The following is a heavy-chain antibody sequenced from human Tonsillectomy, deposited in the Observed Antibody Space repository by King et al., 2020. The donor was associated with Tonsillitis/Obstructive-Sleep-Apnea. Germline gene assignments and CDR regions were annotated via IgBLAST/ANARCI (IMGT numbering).Heavy chain of an antibody. CDR1: GFTFSSYA. J-gene: IGHJ4*02. V-gene: IGHV3-30*04. Sequence: VQLVESGGGVVQPGRSLRLSCAASGFTFSSYAMHWVRQAPGKGLEWVAVISFDGSNKYYADSVKGRFTISRDNSKNTVYLQLNSLTAEDTALYYCTRDLAWGLGGEGRSFDYWGQGTLVTVSS. CDR2: ISFDGSNK. CDR3: TRDLAWGLGGEGRSFDY. D-gene: IGHD3-16*01.